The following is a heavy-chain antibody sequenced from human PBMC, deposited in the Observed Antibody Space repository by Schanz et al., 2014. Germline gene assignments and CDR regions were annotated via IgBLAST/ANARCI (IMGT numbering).Heavy chain of an antibody. J-gene: IGHJ3*02. Sequence: VQLLESGGGLVQPGGSLRLSCAASGFTFSNYAMSWVRQAPGKGLEWIGEIYHSGNTNYNASLKSRVTISVDKSKNQFSLKLSSVTAADTAVYYCARGTRERLLLRSWQFAFDIWGQGTMVTVSS. CDR3: ARGTRERLLLRSWQFAFDI. CDR2: IYHSGNT. CDR1: GFTFSNYAM. V-gene: IGHV4-4*02. D-gene: IGHD3-22*01.